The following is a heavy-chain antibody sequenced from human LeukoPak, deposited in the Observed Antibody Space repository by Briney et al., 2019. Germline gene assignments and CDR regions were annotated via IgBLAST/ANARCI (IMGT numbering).Heavy chain of an antibody. CDR3: ARGGVYSSRGIDH. CDR2: IRYDGSNK. D-gene: IGHD6-13*01. J-gene: IGHJ4*02. Sequence: PGGSLRLSCAASGFTFSSYGMHWVRQAPGKGLEWVAFIRYDGSNKYYADSVKGRFTISRDNAKNSLYLQMNSLRAEDTAVYYCARGGVYSSRGIDHWGQGTLVTVSS. CDR1: GFTFSSYG. V-gene: IGHV3-30*02.